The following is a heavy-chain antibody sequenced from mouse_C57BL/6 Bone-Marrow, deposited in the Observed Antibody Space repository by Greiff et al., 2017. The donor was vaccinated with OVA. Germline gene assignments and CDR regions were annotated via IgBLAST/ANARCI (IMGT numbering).Heavy chain of an antibody. J-gene: IGHJ1*03. CDR2: ILPGGGST. V-gene: IGHV1-9*01. Sequence: LQESGAALLKPGASVKLSCTATGYTFTGYWIEWVKQRPGPGLEWVGGILPGGGSTNYNEKFKGKATFTADTSSNTAYRQLSSLTTEDSAIYYFAIAYGNSFWYLDVWGTGTTVTVSS. D-gene: IGHD1-1*01. CDR1: GYTFTGYW. CDR3: AIAYGNSFWYLDV.